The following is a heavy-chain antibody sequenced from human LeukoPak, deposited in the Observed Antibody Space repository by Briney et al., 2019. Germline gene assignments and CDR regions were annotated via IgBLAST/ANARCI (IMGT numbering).Heavy chain of an antibody. Sequence: PGGSLRLSCAASGFTFSSYGMSWVRQAPGKGLEWVSSISVSGGSTYYADSVKGRFTISRDNSKNTLYLQMNSLRAEDTAVYYCARYSGATRGYYFDYWGQGTLVTVSS. V-gene: IGHV3-23*01. CDR1: GFTFSSYG. J-gene: IGHJ4*02. CDR3: ARYSGATRGYYFDY. CDR2: ISVSGGST. D-gene: IGHD1-26*01.